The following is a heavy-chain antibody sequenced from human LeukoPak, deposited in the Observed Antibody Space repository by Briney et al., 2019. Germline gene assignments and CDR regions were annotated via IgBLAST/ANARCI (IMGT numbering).Heavy chain of an antibody. Sequence: ASVKVSCKASGGTFSSYAISWVRQAPGQGLEWMGGIIPIFGTANYAQKFQGRVTMTRDTSTSTVYMELSSLRSEDTAVYYCARDILTQQLAVRNYYYYYMDVWGKGTTVTVSS. CDR3: ARDILTQQLAVRNYYYYYMDV. J-gene: IGHJ6*03. D-gene: IGHD6-13*01. V-gene: IGHV1-69*05. CDR1: GGTFSSYA. CDR2: IIPIFGTA.